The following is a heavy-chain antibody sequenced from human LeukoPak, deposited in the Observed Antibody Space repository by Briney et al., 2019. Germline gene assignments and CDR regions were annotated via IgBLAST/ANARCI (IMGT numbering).Heavy chain of an antibody. CDR3: ARSYNYPSYLDY. Sequence: QPGGSLRLSCAASGFTVSSYYMNWVRQAPGKGLEWVSVIYNSGNTYYADSVKGRFIISRDSSKNTLYLQMNTLRAEDTAVYYCARSYNYPSYLDYWGQGTLVTVPS. V-gene: IGHV3-53*01. CDR2: IYNSGNT. D-gene: IGHD5-24*01. CDR1: GFTVSSYY. J-gene: IGHJ4*02.